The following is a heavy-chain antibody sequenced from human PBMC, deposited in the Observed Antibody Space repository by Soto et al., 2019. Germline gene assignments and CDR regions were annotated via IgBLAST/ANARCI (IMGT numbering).Heavy chain of an antibody. Sequence: HVPLQQRGAGLLKPSETLSLTCTVYGGSFSGNYWSWIRQPPGMGLEWIGEISHSGSGTNYNPSLKSRVTISVDTSKNPFSLNLGSVTAADTAMYYCARGHLPGGNTFYYDYWGQGTLVTVSS. J-gene: IGHJ4*02. V-gene: IGHV4-34*01. CDR2: ISHSGSGT. CDR3: ARGHLPGGNTFYYDY. D-gene: IGHD2-15*01. CDR1: GGSFSGNY.